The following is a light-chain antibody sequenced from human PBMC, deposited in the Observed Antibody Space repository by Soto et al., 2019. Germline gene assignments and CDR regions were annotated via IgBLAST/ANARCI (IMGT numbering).Light chain of an antibody. CDR3: RSYTSTSTRV. Sequence: QSVLTQPASVSGSPGQSITISCTGTSGDIGAYNYVSWYQQHPGKAPKLIIYEVGNRPSGVSSRFSGSKSGNTASLTISGLQSEDEADYYCRSYTSTSTRVFGTGTKLTVL. J-gene: IGLJ1*01. CDR2: EVG. V-gene: IGLV2-14*01. CDR1: SGDIGAYNY.